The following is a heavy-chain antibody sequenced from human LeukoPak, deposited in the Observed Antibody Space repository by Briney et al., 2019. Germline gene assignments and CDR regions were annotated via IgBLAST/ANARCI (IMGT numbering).Heavy chain of an antibody. CDR1: GFTFSSYA. V-gene: IGHV3-30-3*01. J-gene: IGHJ6*02. CDR3: ARDDIVVVPAAIVYYYYYGMDV. D-gene: IGHD2-2*01. CDR2: ISYDGSNK. Sequence: GGSLRLSCAASGFTFSSYAMHWVRQAPGKGLEWVAVISYDGSNKYYADSVKGRFTISRDNPKNTLYLQMNSLRAEDTAVYYCARDDIVVVPAAIVYYYYYGMDVWGQGTTVTVSS.